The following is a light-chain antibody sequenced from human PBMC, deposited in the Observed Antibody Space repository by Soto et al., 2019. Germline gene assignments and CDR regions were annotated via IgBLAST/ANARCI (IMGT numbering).Light chain of an antibody. J-gene: IGKJ1*01. CDR2: KAA. CDR1: QSISSW. Sequence: DIQMTQSPSTLSASVGDRVTITCRARQSISSWLAWYQQKPGKAPKLLIYKAASLESGVPSRFSGSGSGTEFALTISSLQPDDFATYYYQQYNSYSRRTFGQGTKVEIK. CDR3: QQYNSYSRRT. V-gene: IGKV1-5*03.